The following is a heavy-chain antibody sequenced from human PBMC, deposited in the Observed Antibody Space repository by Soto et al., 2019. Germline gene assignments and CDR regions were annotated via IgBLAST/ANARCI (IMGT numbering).Heavy chain of an antibody. D-gene: IGHD6-13*01. CDR3: TGRQLEN. V-gene: IGHV3-73*01. CDR1: GFTFSDST. CDR2: IRSKADSYAT. J-gene: IGHJ4*02. Sequence: EVQLVESGGGLVQPGGSQKLSCAASGFTFSDSTVHWVRQASGKGLEWVGRIRSKADSYATAYAASVKGRFTISRDDSQNTAYLQMSSLKNEDTAVYYCTGRQLENWGQGTLVTVSS.